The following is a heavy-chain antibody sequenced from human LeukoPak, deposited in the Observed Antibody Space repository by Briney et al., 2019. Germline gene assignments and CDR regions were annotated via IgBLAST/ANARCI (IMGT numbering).Heavy chain of an antibody. CDR3: ARDAISYAFDI. V-gene: IGHV4-61*02. D-gene: IGHD3-3*01. CDR2: IYTSGST. J-gene: IGHJ3*02. CDR1: GGSISSGSYY. Sequence: SETLSLTCTVSGGSISSGSYYWSWIRQPAGKGLEWIGRIYTSGSTNYNPSLKSRVTISVDTSKNQFSLKLSSVTAADTAVYYCARDAISYAFDIWGQGTMVTVSS.